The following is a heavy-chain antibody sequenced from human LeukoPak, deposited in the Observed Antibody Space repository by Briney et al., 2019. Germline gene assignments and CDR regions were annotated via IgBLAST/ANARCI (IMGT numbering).Heavy chain of an antibody. J-gene: IGHJ3*02. CDR3: ARPRRIAAAGTDAFDI. V-gene: IGHV3-11*04. CDR1: GFTFSDYY. CDR2: ISSSGDTI. D-gene: IGHD6-13*01. Sequence: GGSLRLSCAAFGFTFSDYYMSWIRQAPGKGLEWVSYISSSGDTIYYADSVKGRFTISRDNAKNTLYLQMNSLRAEDTAVYCCARPRRIAAAGTDAFDIWGQGTMVTVSS.